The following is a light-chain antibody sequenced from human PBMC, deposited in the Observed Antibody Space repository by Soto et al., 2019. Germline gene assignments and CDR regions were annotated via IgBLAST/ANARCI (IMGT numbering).Light chain of an antibody. CDR1: NGAVTGGHY. CDR3: LLSYSGASYV. V-gene: IGLV7-46*01. J-gene: IGLJ1*01. Sequence: QAVVTQEPSLPVSPGGTVTLTCRSSNGAVTGGHYPYCFQQKPGQAPRTLIYDTSSKHAWTPARFSGSLLGCKAALTISGAQPEDEAEYYCLLSYSGASYVFGAGTKVTVL. CDR2: DTS.